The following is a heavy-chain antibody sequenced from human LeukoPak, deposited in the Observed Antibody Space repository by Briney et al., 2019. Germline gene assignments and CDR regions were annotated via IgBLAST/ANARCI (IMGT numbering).Heavy chain of an antibody. CDR3: AGTAARRFDY. CDR2: MNPNSGNT. CDR1: GYTFTSYD. Sequence: ASVKVSCKASGYTFTSYDINWVRQATGQGLEWMGWMNPNSGNTTYAQKFQGRVTMTRDTSTSTVYMELSSLRSNDTAVYYCAGTAARRFDYWGQGTLVTVSS. D-gene: IGHD6-6*01. V-gene: IGHV1-8*01. J-gene: IGHJ4*02.